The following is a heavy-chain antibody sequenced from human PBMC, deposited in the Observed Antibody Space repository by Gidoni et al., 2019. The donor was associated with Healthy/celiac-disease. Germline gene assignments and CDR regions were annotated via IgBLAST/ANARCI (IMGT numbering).Heavy chain of an antibody. CDR2: INHSGST. CDR3: ARRYSSSWYLDY. J-gene: IGHJ4*02. CDR1: GGSFSGYY. D-gene: IGHD6-13*01. V-gene: IGHV4-34*01. Sequence: QVPLQQWGAGLLKPSEPLSLTCAVYGGSFSGYYWSWIRQPPGKGLEWIGEINHSGSTNYSPSRKSRGTISVDTSKNQFSLKLSSVTAADTAVYYCARRYSSSWYLDYWGQGTLVTVSS.